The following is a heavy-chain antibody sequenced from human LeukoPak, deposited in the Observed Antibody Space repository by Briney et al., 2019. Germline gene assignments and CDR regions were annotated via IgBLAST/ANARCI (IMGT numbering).Heavy chain of an antibody. Sequence: PSETLSLTCAVYGGSFSGYYWSWIRQPPGKGLEWIGEINHSGSTNYNPSLKSRVTISVDTSKNQFSLKLSSVTAAATAVYSCARSLGRPRSYYSGMDVWGKGTTVTVSS. CDR3: ARSLGRPRSYYSGMDV. CDR2: INHSGST. CDR1: GGSFSGYY. J-gene: IGHJ6*04. D-gene: IGHD3-16*01. V-gene: IGHV4-34*01.